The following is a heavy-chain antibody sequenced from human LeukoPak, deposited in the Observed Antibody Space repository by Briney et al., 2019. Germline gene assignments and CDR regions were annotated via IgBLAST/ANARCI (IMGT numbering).Heavy chain of an antibody. Sequence: PGGSLRLSCAASGFTFSSYSMNWVRQAPGKGLEWVSVIYSGGSTYYADSVKGRFTISRDNSKNTLYLQMNSLRAEDTAVYYCASLYYYDSSGYPLGYWGQGTLVTVSS. D-gene: IGHD3-22*01. V-gene: IGHV3-53*01. J-gene: IGHJ4*02. CDR2: IYSGGST. CDR3: ASLYYYDSSGYPLGY. CDR1: GFTFSSYS.